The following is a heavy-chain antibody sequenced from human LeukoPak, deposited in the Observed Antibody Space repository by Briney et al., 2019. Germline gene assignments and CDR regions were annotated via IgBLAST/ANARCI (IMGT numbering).Heavy chain of an antibody. CDR2: ISGSGGST. J-gene: IGHJ3*02. V-gene: IGHV3-23*01. D-gene: IGHD3-22*01. CDR3: AKDQRSYYYDSSGYYGAFDI. Sequence: GGSLRLSCAASGFTFSSYAMSWVRQAPGKGLEWVSAISGSGGSTYYADSVKGRFTTSRDNSKNTLYLQMNSLRAEDTAVYYCAKDQRSYYYDSSGYYGAFDIWGQGTMVTVSS. CDR1: GFTFSSYA.